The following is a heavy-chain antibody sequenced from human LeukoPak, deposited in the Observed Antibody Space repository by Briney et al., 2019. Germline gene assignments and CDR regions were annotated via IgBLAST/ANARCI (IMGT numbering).Heavy chain of an antibody. J-gene: IGHJ4*02. D-gene: IGHD3-10*01. CDR3: ARDRAVRGVIRRVREYHFDY. Sequence: PSETLSLTCTVSGGSISSYYWSWIRQPPGKGLEWIGRIYTSGSTNYNPSLKSRVTMSVDTSKNQFSLKLSSVTAADTAVYYCARDRAVRGVIRRVREYHFDYWGQGTLVTVSS. CDR1: GGSISSYY. V-gene: IGHV4-4*07. CDR2: IYTSGST.